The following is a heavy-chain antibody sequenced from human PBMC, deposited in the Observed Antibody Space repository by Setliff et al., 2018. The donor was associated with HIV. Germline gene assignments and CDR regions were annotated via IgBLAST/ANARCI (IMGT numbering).Heavy chain of an antibody. CDR1: GYSFTTSG. CDR3: ATGQFDP. J-gene: IGHJ5*02. V-gene: IGHV1-18*01. CDR2: INIRSGNT. D-gene: IGHD1-1*01. Sequence: ASVKVSCKASGYSFTTSGVSWVRQAPGQGLEWMGWINIRSGNTNYAQKFQGRVTMTEDTSTDTAYMELSSLRSEDTAVYYCATGQFDPWGQGTLVTVSS.